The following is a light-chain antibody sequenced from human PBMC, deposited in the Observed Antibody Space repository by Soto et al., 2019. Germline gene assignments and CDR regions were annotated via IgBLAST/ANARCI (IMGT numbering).Light chain of an antibody. Sequence: DIVMTQSPDSLAVSLGERATINCKSSQTIFYNSRNKDFVAWYQQKPGHPPKLLIYWASTRESGVPDRFSGSGSGTDFTLTISSLQAEDVALYFCQQYLTTPHTFCQGTRLEIK. CDR2: WAS. V-gene: IGKV4-1*01. CDR1: QTIFYNSRNKDF. J-gene: IGKJ2*01. CDR3: QQYLTTPHT.